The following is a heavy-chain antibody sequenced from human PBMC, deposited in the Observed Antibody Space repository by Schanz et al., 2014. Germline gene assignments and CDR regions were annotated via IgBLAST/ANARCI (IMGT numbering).Heavy chain of an antibody. CDR1: GYTFTSYG. CDR2: ISAYNGNT. CDR3: AREAADFYDIVTEEDY. D-gene: IGHD3-9*01. Sequence: QVQLVQSGAEVKKPGASVKVSCKASGYTFTSYGISWVRQAPGQGLEWMGWISAYNGNTKYPQKLQGRVTMTTDTTTSTAYMELRRLRSDDTAVYYCAREAADFYDIVTEEDYWGQGTLVTVSS. V-gene: IGHV1-18*01. J-gene: IGHJ4*02.